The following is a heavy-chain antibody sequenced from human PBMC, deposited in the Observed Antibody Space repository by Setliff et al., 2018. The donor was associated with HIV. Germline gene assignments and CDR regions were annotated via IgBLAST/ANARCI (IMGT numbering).Heavy chain of an antibody. J-gene: IGHJ5*02. V-gene: IGHV3-23*01. CDR1: GLTFDYYA. CDR2: ISGSGDRT. D-gene: IGHD3-3*01. CDR3: AKDYTPTFWEYNWFDT. Sequence: GGSLRLSCEAYGLTFDYYAMTWVRQAPGKGLEWVSGISGSGDRTFYADSVKGRFTVSRDNSKDTLFLQMNSLRAEDTAIYFCAKDYTPTFWEYNWFDTWGQGTLVTAPQ.